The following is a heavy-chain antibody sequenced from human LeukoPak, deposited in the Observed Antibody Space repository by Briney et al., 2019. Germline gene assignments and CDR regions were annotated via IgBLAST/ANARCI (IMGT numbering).Heavy chain of an antibody. CDR2: INPNSGGT. CDR1: GYTFTGSY. CDR3: ARVAYCTKGVCINFDL. V-gene: IGHV1-2*02. Sequence: VASVKVSCKASGYTFTGSYIHWMRQAPGQGLGWMGWINPNSGGTKYAQNFQGRLTVTRDTSTSTAYMELSGLRADDTAVYYCARVAYCTKGVCINFDLWGQGTLVTVSS. J-gene: IGHJ4*02. D-gene: IGHD2-8*01.